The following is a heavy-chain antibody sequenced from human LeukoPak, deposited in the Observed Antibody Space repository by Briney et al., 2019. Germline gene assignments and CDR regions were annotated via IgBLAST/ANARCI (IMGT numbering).Heavy chain of an antibody. CDR1: GGSISSGGYY. CDR3: ARLRGYSGYDTKYYYYYYGMDV. Sequence: SQTLSLTCTVSGGSISSGGYYWSWIRQHPGKGLEWIGYIYYSGSTYYNPSLKSRVTISVDTSKNQSSLKLSSVTAADTAVYYCARLRGYSGYDTKYYYYYYGMDVWGQGTTVTVSS. CDR2: IYYSGST. J-gene: IGHJ6*02. V-gene: IGHV4-31*03. D-gene: IGHD5-12*01.